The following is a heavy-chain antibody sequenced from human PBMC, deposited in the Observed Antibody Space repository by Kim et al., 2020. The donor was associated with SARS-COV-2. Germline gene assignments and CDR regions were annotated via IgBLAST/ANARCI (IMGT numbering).Heavy chain of an antibody. Sequence: SETLSLTCTVSGGSISSYYWSWIRQPPGKGLEWIGYIYYSGSTNYNPSLKSRVTISVDTSKNQFSLKLSSVTAADTAVYYCARDRDYYGSGSRMDVWGQGTTVTVSS. V-gene: IGHV4-59*13. CDR3: ARDRDYYGSGSRMDV. D-gene: IGHD3-10*01. J-gene: IGHJ6*02. CDR2: IYYSGST. CDR1: GGSISSYY.